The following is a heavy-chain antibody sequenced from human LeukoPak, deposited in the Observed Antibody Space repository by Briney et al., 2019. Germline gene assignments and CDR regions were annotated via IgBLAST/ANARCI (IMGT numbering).Heavy chain of an antibody. CDR1: GFTLSSYV. CDR2: ISGSGGST. V-gene: IGHV3-23*01. Sequence: GGSLRLSCAASGFTLSSYVMSWVRQAPGKGLEGVSAISGSGGSTYYADSVKGRFTISRDNSKNTLYLQMNSLRAEDTAVYSCAKGGGTFDYWGQGSPVTVSS. J-gene: IGHJ4*02. D-gene: IGHD1-1*01. CDR3: AKGGGTFDY.